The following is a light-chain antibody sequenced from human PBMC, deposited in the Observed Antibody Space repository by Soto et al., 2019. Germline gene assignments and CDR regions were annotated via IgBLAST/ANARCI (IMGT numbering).Light chain of an antibody. J-gene: IGLJ2*01. CDR3: TSWTTSTTMI. V-gene: IGLV2-14*03. Sequence: QSALTQPASVSGSPGQSITISCTGTSSDIGAYNFVSWYQQHPGKAPKLMLYDVNIRPAGVSNRFSGSKSGNTASLTISVLQAEDEADYYCTSWTTSTTMIFGGGTPLTVL. CDR2: DVN. CDR1: SSDIGAYNF.